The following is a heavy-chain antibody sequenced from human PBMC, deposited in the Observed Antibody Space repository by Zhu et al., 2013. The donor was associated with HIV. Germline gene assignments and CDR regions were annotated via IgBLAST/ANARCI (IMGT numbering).Heavy chain of an antibody. Sequence: QAQLVQSGPEIKEPGASVKVSCKASGYTFTSYDINWVRQATGQGLEWMGWMNPNSGNTGYAQKFQGRVTMTRNTSISTAYMELSSLRSEDTAVYYCASPVGEGPYDSSGLGAFDIWGQGTMVTVSS. CDR1: GYTFTSYD. CDR3: ASPVGEGPYDSSGLGAFDI. V-gene: IGHV1-8*01. D-gene: IGHD3-22*01. CDR2: MNPNSGNT. J-gene: IGHJ3*02.